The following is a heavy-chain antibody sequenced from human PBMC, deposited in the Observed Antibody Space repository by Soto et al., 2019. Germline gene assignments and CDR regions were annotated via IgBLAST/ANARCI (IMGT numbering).Heavy chain of an antibody. D-gene: IGHD1-7*01. CDR1: GFTFSSYA. J-gene: IGHJ4*02. CDR2: ISYDGSNK. V-gene: IGHV3-30-3*01. CDR3: ARAPGRNWNYVELDY. Sequence: GGSLRLSCAASGFTFSSYAMHWVRQAPGKGLEWVAVISYDGSNKYYADSVKGRFTISRDNSKNTLYLQMNSLRAEDTAVYYCARAPGRNWNYVELDYWGQGTLVTVSS.